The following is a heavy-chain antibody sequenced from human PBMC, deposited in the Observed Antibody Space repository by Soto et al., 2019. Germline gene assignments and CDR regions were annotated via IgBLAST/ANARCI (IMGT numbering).Heavy chain of an antibody. D-gene: IGHD3-10*01. V-gene: IGHV3-23*01. J-gene: IGHJ4*02. CDR1: GCTFSDYG. CDR3: AKDRYSASGALLLDF. Sequence: PCGSIRISCASSGCTFSDYGVSWIRKTTRKGLEWVSEISNNGDSTYYPDSVRGRFTISRDNSKSTLYLQMNGLRADETAVYYCAKDRYSASGALLLDFWAQGNLVTVSS. CDR2: ISNNGDST.